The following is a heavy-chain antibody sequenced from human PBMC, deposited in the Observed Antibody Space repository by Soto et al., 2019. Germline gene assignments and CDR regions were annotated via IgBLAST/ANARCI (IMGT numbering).Heavy chain of an antibody. CDR1: CFTVSKAW. CDR3: TTDPVTMIVVVPSSG. D-gene: IGHD3-22*01. CDR2: IKSKTDGGTT. Sequence: GGSLRHSCAAFCFTVSKAWNKWVPQAPGKGLEWVGRIKSKTDGGTTDYAAPVKGRFTISRDDSKNTLYLQMNSLKTEDTAVYYCTTDPVTMIVVVPSSGWGQGT. J-gene: IGHJ4*02. V-gene: IGHV3-15*07.